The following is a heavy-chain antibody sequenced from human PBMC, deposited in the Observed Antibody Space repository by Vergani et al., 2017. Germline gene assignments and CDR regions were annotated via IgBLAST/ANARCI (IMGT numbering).Heavy chain of an antibody. Sequence: VQLLDFGGGLVQPGGSLRLSCATSGFALSNYDMQWIRQGPGKGLEFVAFIQFDGSNQYYADSVKGRFTLSRDFSKNTLYLQMNSLRTDDTATYYCAKHFRGWGIDYWGQGTQVIVSS. CDR1: GFALSNYD. CDR2: IQFDGSNQ. J-gene: IGHJ4*02. D-gene: IGHD3-16*01. CDR3: AKHFRGWGIDY. V-gene: IGHV3-30*02.